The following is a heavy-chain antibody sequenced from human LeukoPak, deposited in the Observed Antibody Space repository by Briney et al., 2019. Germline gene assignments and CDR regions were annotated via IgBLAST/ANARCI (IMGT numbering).Heavy chain of an antibody. CDR3: ASLWGIAAAGSTPDY. D-gene: IGHD6-13*01. CDR1: GFTFSSYS. V-gene: IGHV3-21*01. CDR2: ISSSSSYI. Sequence: GGSLRLSCAASGFTFSSYSMNWVRQAPGKGLEWVSSISSSSSYIYYADSVKGRFTISRDNAENSLYLQMNSPRAEDTAVYYCASLWGIAAAGSTPDYWGQGTLVTVSS. J-gene: IGHJ4*02.